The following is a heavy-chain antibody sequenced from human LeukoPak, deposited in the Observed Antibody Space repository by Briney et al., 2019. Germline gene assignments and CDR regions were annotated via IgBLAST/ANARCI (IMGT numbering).Heavy chain of an antibody. Sequence: SETLSLTCTVSGGSISSGGHSWSWIRQPPGKGLEWIGYIYHSGSGSTYYNPSLKSRVTMSIDTPKNQFSLKVNSVTAADTATYYCAREVAAGSYRGFDYWGQGTLVTVSS. J-gene: IGHJ4*02. CDR2: IYHSGSGST. V-gene: IGHV4-30-2*01. D-gene: IGHD6-19*01. CDR3: AREVAAGSYRGFDY. CDR1: GGSISSGGHS.